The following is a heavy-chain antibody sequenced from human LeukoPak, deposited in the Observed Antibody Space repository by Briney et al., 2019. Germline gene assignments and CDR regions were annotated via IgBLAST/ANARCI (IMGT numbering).Heavy chain of an antibody. D-gene: IGHD4-17*01. J-gene: IGHJ6*02. CDR3: ATDSDYSGPYYYYGMDV. CDR2: IIPIFGTA. V-gene: IGHV1-69*13. CDR1: GGTFSSYA. Sequence: ASVKVSCKASGGTFSSYAISWVRQAPGQGLEWMGGIIPIFGTANYAQKSQGRVTITADESTSTAYMELSSLRSEDTAVYYCATDSDYSGPYYYYGMDVWGQGTTVTVSS.